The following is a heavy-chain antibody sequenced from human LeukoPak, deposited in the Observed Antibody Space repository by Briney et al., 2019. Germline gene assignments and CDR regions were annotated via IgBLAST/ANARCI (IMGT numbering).Heavy chain of an antibody. CDR3: ARLYYYNSSGYLDFDL. J-gene: IGHJ2*01. CDR1: GYTFTSYY. CDR2: INPSGGST. D-gene: IGHD3-22*01. Sequence: ASVKVSCKASGYTFTSYYMHWVRQAPGQGLEWMGIINPSGGSTSYAQKFQGRVTMTRDTSTSTVYMELSSLRSEDTAVYYWARLYYYNSSGYLDFDLWGRGTLVTVSS. V-gene: IGHV1-46*01.